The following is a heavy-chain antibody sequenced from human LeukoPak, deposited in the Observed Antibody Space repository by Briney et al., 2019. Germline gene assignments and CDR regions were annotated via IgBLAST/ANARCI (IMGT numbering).Heavy chain of an antibody. V-gene: IGHV3-11*03. CDR2: ISSSRSFT. D-gene: IGHD5-18*01. Sequence: PGGSLRLSCAASGFTVSSNYMSWVRQAPGKGLEWVSYISSSRSFTNYADSVKGRFTISRDTAKNSLYLQMNSLRAEDTAVYYCARLRGYSYGLDYWGQGILVTVSS. CDR1: GFTVSSNY. J-gene: IGHJ4*02. CDR3: ARLRGYSYGLDY.